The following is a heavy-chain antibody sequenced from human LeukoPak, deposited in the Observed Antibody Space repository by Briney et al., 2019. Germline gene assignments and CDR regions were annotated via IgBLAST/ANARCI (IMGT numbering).Heavy chain of an antibody. CDR2: INPNSGGT. D-gene: IGHD3-3*01. Sequence: GASVKVSCKASGYTFTGYYMHWVRQAPGQGLEWMGCINPNSGGTNYAQKFQGRVTMTRDTSISTAYMELSRLRSEDTAVYYCARDILRFLEWRPDWFDPWAQGPLVTVSS. V-gene: IGHV1-2*02. J-gene: IGHJ5*02. CDR3: ARDILRFLEWRPDWFDP. CDR1: GYTFTGYY.